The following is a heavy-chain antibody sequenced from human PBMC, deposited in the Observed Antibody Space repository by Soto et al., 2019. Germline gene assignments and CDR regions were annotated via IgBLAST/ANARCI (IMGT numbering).Heavy chain of an antibody. CDR1: GFTFSSYA. CDR2: ISGSGGST. Sequence: EVQLLESGGGLVQPGGSLRLSCAASGFTFSSYAMSWVRQAPGKGLEWVSAISGSGGSTYYADSVKGRFTISRDNSKNTLYLQMNSLRAEDTAVYYCARPDRYYDILTGSSYWGQGTLVTVSS. D-gene: IGHD3-9*01. V-gene: IGHV3-23*01. J-gene: IGHJ4*02. CDR3: ARPDRYYDILTGSSY.